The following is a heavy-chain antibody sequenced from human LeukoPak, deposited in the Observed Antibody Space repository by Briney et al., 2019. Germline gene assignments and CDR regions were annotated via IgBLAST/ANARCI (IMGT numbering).Heavy chain of an antibody. CDR1: GYTFTGNY. Sequence: ASVKVSCKASGYTFTGNYMHWVRQAPGQGPEWMGWINPNSGGTNYAQKFQGRVTMTRDTSISTAYMELSRLTSDDTAVYYCARGTYWRPEGDYYFDYWGQGTLVTVSS. CDR3: ARGTYWRPEGDYYFDY. D-gene: IGHD2-8*02. J-gene: IGHJ4*02. V-gene: IGHV1-2*02. CDR2: INPNSGGT.